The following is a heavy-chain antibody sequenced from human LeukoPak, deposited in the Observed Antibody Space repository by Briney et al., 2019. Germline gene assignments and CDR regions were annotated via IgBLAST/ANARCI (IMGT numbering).Heavy chain of an antibody. CDR2: IYYSGNT. J-gene: IGHJ4*02. CDR3: ARQTGSGLFILP. CDR1: GVSISSSNSY. Sequence: SETLSLTCTVSGVSISSSNSYWGWIRQPPGKGLEWIGSIYYSGNTYYNASLKNQVSISIDTSKNQFSLKLTSVTAADTAVYYCARQTGSGLFILPGGQGTLVTVSS. D-gene: IGHD3/OR15-3a*01. V-gene: IGHV4-39*01.